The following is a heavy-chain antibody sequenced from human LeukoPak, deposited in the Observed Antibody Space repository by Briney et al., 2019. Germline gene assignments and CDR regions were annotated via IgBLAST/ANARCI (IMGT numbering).Heavy chain of an antibody. Sequence: SVNVSCKASGGTFSSYAISWVRQAPGQGLEWMGGIIPIFGTANYAQKFQGRVTITADKSTSTAYMELSSLRSEDTAVYYCARTQDSSSWYWFDPWGQGTLVTVSS. J-gene: IGHJ5*02. V-gene: IGHV1-69*06. D-gene: IGHD6-13*01. CDR1: GGTFSSYA. CDR3: ARTQDSSSWYWFDP. CDR2: IIPIFGTA.